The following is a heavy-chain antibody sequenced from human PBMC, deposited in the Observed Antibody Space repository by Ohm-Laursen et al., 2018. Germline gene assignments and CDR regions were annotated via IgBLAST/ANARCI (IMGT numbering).Heavy chain of an antibody. D-gene: IGHD5-18*01. Sequence: GESLKISCNGSGYSFTSYWIGWVRQMPGKGLEWMGIIYPGDSDTRYSPSFQGQVTISADKSISTAYLQWSSLKASDTAMYYCARRDSYGPNYYGMDVWGQGTTVTVSS. V-gene: IGHV5-51*01. CDR2: IYPGDSDT. CDR3: ARRDSYGPNYYGMDV. J-gene: IGHJ6*02. CDR1: GYSFTSYW.